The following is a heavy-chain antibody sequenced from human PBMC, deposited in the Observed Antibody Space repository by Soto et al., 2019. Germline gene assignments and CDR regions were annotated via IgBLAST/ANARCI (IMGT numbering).Heavy chain of an antibody. J-gene: IGHJ4*02. Sequence: SETLSLTCTVAGGSISSYYLSWIRQPPGKGLEWIGYIYYSGSTNYNPSLKSRVTISVDTSKNQFSLKLSSVTAADTAVYYCASSIAAAGTLDYWGQGTLVTVSS. CDR3: ASSIAAAGTLDY. D-gene: IGHD6-13*01. CDR2: IYYSGST. V-gene: IGHV4-59*01. CDR1: GGSISSYY.